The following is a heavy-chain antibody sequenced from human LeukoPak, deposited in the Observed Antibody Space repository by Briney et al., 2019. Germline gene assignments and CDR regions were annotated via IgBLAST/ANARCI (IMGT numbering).Heavy chain of an antibody. V-gene: IGHV1-69*13. CDR3: AREVTSWRNFDY. CDR2: IIPIFGTA. D-gene: IGHD3-16*01. CDR1: GGNFSSYA. Sequence: ASVKVSCKASGGNFSSYAISWVRQAPGQGLEWMGGIIPIFGTANYAQKFQGRVTITADESTSTVYMELSSLRSEDTAVYYCAREVTSWRNFDYWGQGTVVTVSS. J-gene: IGHJ4*02.